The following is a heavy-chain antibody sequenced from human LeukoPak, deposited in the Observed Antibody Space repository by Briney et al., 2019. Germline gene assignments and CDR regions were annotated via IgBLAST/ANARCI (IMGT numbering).Heavy chain of an antibody. CDR1: GFTFSIYS. J-gene: IGHJ4*02. CDR2: ITASGTAM. V-gene: IGHV3-48*02. CDR3: ASSGSYRFDY. D-gene: IGHD1-26*01. Sequence: GGSLRLSCAAAGFTFSIYSMNWVRQAPGKGLEWVSHITASGTAMFYADSVKGRFTISRDNAKNSLYLQMNSLRDEDTAVYYCASSGSYRFDYWGQGTLVTVSS.